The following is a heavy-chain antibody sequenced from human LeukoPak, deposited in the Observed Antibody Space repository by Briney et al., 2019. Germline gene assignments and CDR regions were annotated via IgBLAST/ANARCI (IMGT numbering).Heavy chain of an antibody. Sequence: PETLSLTCTVSGGSIRSYYWSWIRQPPGKGLEWIGYIYYSGSTNYNPSLKSRVTISVDTSKNQFSLKLSSVTAADTAVYYCAGSYYYDSSSIDYWGQGTLVTVSS. CDR3: AGSYYYDSSSIDY. J-gene: IGHJ4*02. V-gene: IGHV4-59*01. D-gene: IGHD3-22*01. CDR2: IYYSGST. CDR1: GGSIRSYY.